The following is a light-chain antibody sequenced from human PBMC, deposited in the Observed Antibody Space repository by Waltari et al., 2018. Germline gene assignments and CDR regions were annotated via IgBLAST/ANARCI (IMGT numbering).Light chain of an antibody. J-gene: IGKJ1*01. CDR2: SAS. CDR1: PSFTSNY. Sequence: EIVLTQSPDTLSLSTGERATLSCRASPSFTSNYLAWYQQKPGQPPRLLIYSASSRDTGIPDRFSGGVSGTDFTLTISRLEPEDFAVYYCQQYVTSPWTFGQGTKVEVK. V-gene: IGKV3-20*01. CDR3: QQYVTSPWT.